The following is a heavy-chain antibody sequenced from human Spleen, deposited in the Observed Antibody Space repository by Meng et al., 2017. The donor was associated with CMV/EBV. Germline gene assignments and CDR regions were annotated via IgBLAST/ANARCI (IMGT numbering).Heavy chain of an antibody. D-gene: IGHD6-6*01. Sequence: VQLQESGPGLVKPSQTLSLTCTVSGGSISSGDYYWSWIRQPPGKGLEWVANIKQDGSEKYYVDSVKGRFTISRDNAKNSLYLQMNSLRAEDTAVYYCARDGVEYSSSPFDYWGQGTLVTVSS. CDR3: ARDGVEYSSSPFDY. CDR2: IKQDGSEK. V-gene: IGHV3-7*04. CDR1: GGSISSGDYY. J-gene: IGHJ4*02.